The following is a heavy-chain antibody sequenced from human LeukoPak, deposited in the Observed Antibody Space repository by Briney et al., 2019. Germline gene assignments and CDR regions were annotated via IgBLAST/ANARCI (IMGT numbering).Heavy chain of an antibody. CDR1: GFTFSSYS. D-gene: IGHD3-22*01. CDR3: ARDEYYDSSGYTS. J-gene: IGHJ4*02. Sequence: PGGSLRLSCAASGFTFSSYSMTWVRQAPGKGLEWLSYISSSSTTIYYADSVKGRFTISRDNAKNSLYLQMNSLGAEDTALYYCARDEYYDSSGYTSWGQGTLVTVSS. V-gene: IGHV3-48*01. CDR2: ISSSSTTI.